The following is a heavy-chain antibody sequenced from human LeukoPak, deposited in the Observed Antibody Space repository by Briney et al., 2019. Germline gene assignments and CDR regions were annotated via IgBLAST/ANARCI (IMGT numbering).Heavy chain of an antibody. V-gene: IGHV4-61*02. Sequence: SETLSLTCTVSGGSITSTTYYWSWIRQPAGKGPEWIGRIYTSGITAYNPSLESRVTISIDTSKNQFSLRLYSVTAADTTVYYCARSDGYGLVGIWGQGTMVTVSS. CDR3: ARSDGYGLVGI. D-gene: IGHD3-10*01. J-gene: IGHJ3*02. CDR1: GGSITSTTYY. CDR2: IYTSGIT.